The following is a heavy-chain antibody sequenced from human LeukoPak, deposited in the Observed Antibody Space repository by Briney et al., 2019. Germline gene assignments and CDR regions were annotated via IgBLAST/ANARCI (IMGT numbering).Heavy chain of an antibody. CDR1: EDDFTKYW. Sequence: PGESLKISCKGSEDDFTKYWIGWVRQMPGKGLEWMAVIYPGYSHTRYNPSFQGQVTISADKSITTAYLHWSSLKASDTAMYFCARRNYSSPWLDPWGQGTLVTVSS. V-gene: IGHV5-51*01. D-gene: IGHD2-2*01. CDR2: IYPGYSHT. J-gene: IGHJ5*02. CDR3: ARRNYSSPWLDP.